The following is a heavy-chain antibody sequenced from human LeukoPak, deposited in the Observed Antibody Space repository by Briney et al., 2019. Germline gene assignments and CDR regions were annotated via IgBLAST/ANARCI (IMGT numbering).Heavy chain of an antibody. CDR1: GYSISNGYY. CDR3: AHNGWYSIDC. CDR2: IDHSGGS. J-gene: IGHJ4*02. Sequence: PSETLSLTCTVSGYSISNGYYWGWIRQPPGKGLEWIGSIDHSGGSYYNPSLKSRVTMSVDTSKNQFSLNLRTMTAADTAVYYCAHNGWYSIDCWGQGTLVTVSS. D-gene: IGHD6-19*01. V-gene: IGHV4-38-2*02.